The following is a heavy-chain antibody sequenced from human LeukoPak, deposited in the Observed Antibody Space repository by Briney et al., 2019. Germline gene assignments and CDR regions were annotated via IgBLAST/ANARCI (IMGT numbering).Heavy chain of an antibody. J-gene: IGHJ4*02. V-gene: IGHV3-30*02. D-gene: IGHD4-11*01. CDR2: IRFDGSDK. Sequence: PGGSLRLSCAASGFTFSSYGMHWVRQAPGKGLEWVAFIRFDGSDKYYTDSVKGRFTISRDNAKNSLYLQMNSLRAEDTAVYYCAKDRYITAYSNYGYFDYWGQGTLVTVSS. CDR1: GFTFSSYG. CDR3: AKDRYITAYSNYGYFDY.